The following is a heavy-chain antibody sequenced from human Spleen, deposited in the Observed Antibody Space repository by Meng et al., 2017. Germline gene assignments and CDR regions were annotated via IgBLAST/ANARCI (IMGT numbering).Heavy chain of an antibody. J-gene: IGHJ4*02. V-gene: IGHV1-2*06. CDR1: GYNFPDYY. Sequence: ASVNSCKPSGYNFPDYYIHWVRRAPGQGLEWMGRINPKSGDTHYAQKFQAGVTMTGDTSISTAYMELSGLRSDDTAMYYCARDEDISAAGKLFGDYWGQGTLVTVSS. CDR3: ARDEDISAAGKLFGDY. CDR2: INPKSGDT. D-gene: IGHD6-25*01.